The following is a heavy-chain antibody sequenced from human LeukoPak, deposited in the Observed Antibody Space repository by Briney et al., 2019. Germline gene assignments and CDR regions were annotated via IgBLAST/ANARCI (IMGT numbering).Heavy chain of an antibody. D-gene: IGHD6-13*01. J-gene: IGHJ5*02. Sequence: SVKVSCKASGGTFSSYAISWVRQAPGQGLEWMGGIIPIFGTANYAQKFEGRVTITTDESTSTAYMELSSLRSEDTAVYYCARGTIAAARFDPWGQGTLVTVSS. CDR1: GGTFSSYA. CDR2: IIPIFGTA. CDR3: ARGTIAAARFDP. V-gene: IGHV1-69*05.